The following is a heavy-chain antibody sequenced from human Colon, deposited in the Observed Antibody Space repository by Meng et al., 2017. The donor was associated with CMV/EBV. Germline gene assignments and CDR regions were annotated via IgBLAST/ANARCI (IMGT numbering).Heavy chain of an antibody. D-gene: IGHD2-15*01. CDR3: ARDPGSGPDY. CDR2: IYYTGST. Sequence: QVQLQESVSGLVKPSQTLSLTCTVSGGSISIGGYYWSWIRQHPGKGLEWIGYIYYTGSTYYNPSLKSRVVISGDTSKNQFSLKPSSVTAADTAVYFCARDPGSGPDYWGQGTLVTVSS. V-gene: IGHV4-31*03. J-gene: IGHJ4*02. CDR1: GGSISIGGYY.